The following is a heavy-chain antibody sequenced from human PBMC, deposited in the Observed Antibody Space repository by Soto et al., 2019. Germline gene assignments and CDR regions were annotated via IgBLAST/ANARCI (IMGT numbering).Heavy chain of an antibody. J-gene: IGHJ6*02. CDR3: ARFRGSYGMDV. V-gene: IGHV1-69*02. CDR2: IIPILGIA. D-gene: IGHD3-10*01. CDR1: GGTFSSYT. Sequence: QVQLVQSGAEVKKPGSSVKVSCKGSGGTFSSYTISWVRQAPGQGLEWMGRIIPILGIANHAQKFQGRVTIPADKSTSTAYMELSSLSSEDTAVYYCARFRGSYGMDVWGQGTTVTVSS.